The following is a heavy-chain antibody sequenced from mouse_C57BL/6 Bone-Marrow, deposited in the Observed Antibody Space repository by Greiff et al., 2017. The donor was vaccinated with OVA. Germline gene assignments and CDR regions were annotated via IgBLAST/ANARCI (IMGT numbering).Heavy chain of an antibody. CDR3: ARRGYSNYVDHDYFDY. CDR1: GYTFTDYY. V-gene: IGHV1-77*01. D-gene: IGHD2-5*01. Sequence: QVQLQQSGAELVKPGASVKISCKASGYTFTDYYINWVKQRPGQGLEWIGKIGPGSGSTYYNEKFKGKATLTADKSSSTAYMQLSSLTSEDSAVYYCARRGYSNYVDHDYFDYWGQGTTLTVSS. J-gene: IGHJ2*01. CDR2: IGPGSGST.